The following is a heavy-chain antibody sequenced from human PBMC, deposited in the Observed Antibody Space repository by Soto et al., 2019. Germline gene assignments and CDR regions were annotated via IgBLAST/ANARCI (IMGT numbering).Heavy chain of an antibody. J-gene: IGHJ4*02. V-gene: IGHV1-2*02. CDR2: INPNSGGT. CDR1: GYTFTGYY. Sequence: ASVKVSCKXSGYTFTGYYMHWVRQAPGQGLEWMGWINPNSGGTNYAQKFQGRVTMTRYTSISTAYMELSRLRSDDTAVYYCARWGLPIVVAVAATPGTGDYFDYWGQGTLVTVPQ. CDR3: ARWGLPIVVAVAATPGTGDYFDY. D-gene: IGHD2-15*01.